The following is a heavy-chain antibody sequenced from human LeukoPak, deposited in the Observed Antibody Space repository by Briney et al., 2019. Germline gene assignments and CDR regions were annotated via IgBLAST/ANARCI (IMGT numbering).Heavy chain of an antibody. J-gene: IGHJ4*02. V-gene: IGHV3-9*01. CDR3: AKDPYGDYESGPFDY. Sequence: GGSLRLSCAASGFTFDDYAMHWVRQAPGKGLEWVSGISWNSGSIGYADSVKGRFTISRDNAKNSLYLQMNSLRAEDTALYYCAKDPYGDYESGPFDYWGQGTLVTVSS. D-gene: IGHD4-17*01. CDR1: GFTFDDYA. CDR2: ISWNSGSI.